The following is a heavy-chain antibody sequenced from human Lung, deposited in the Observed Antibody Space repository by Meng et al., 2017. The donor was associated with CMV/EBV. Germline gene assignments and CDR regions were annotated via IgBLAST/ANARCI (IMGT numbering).Heavy chain of an antibody. J-gene: IGHJ4*02. D-gene: IGHD3-9*01. Sequence: YVHWVRQAPGRVLEWMGRINPNSGGTNYAQKFQGRVTMTRDTSISTAYMELSRLRSDDTAVYYCARGPRADGYYDILTGYRSPYYFDYWGQGTLVTVSS. CDR1: Y. V-gene: IGHV1-2*06. CDR2: INPNSGGT. CDR3: ARGPRADGYYDILTGYRSPYYFDY.